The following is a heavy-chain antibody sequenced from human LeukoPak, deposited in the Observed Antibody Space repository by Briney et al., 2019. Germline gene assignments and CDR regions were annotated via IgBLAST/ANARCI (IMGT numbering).Heavy chain of an antibody. Sequence: GESLKISCKGSGYTFSSYWIGWVRQMPGKGLEWMGIIYPGDSDARYSPSLQGQVTISVDTSIGTAYLQWSSLKASDTAIYYCARQNDFRLDYWGQGTLVTVSS. D-gene: IGHD3-3*01. CDR2: IYPGDSDA. CDR1: GYTFSSYW. CDR3: ARQNDFRLDY. V-gene: IGHV5-51*01. J-gene: IGHJ4*02.